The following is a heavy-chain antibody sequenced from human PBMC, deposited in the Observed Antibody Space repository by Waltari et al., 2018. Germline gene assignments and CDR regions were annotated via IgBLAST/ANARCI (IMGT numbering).Heavy chain of an antibody. J-gene: IGHJ4*03. V-gene: IGHV4-59*12. Sequence: QVQLQESGPGLVKPSENLSITCAVSGGSISSNWWTWIRQPPGKGLEWIGEINGNSGNTNYNPSLKSRVTISKDASKKQVSLKLSSVTAADTAMYYCARIDNYGGYGLDSWGQGVVVTVSS. CDR1: GGSISSNW. CDR3: ARIDNYGGYGLDS. CDR2: INGNSGNT. D-gene: IGHD4-17*01.